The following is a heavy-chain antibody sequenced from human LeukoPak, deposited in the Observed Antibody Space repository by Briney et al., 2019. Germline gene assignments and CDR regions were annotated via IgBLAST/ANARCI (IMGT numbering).Heavy chain of an antibody. V-gene: IGHV4-38-2*02. D-gene: IGHD3-16*01. Sequence: SETLSLTCTVSGYSISSGYYWGWIRQPPGKGLEWIGNIYHSGNTYYNSSLKSRVTISVDTSKNQFSLRLTSVTAADTAVYYCASLRVPGDFDYWGQGTLVTVSS. CDR1: GYSISSGYY. CDR2: IYHSGNT. J-gene: IGHJ4*02. CDR3: ASLRVPGDFDY.